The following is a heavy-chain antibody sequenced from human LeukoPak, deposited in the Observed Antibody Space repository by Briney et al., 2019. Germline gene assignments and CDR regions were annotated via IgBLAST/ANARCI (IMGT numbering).Heavy chain of an antibody. CDR3: AKKGGYSSSWEPFDY. CDR1: GFTFSDYY. Sequence: GGSLRLSCAASGFTFSDYYMSWIRQAPGKGLEWVSYISSSGSTIYYADSVKGRFTISRDNAKNSLYLQMNSLRAEDTAVYYCAKKGGYSSSWEPFDYWGQGTLVTVSS. CDR2: ISSSGSTI. D-gene: IGHD6-13*01. V-gene: IGHV3-11*01. J-gene: IGHJ4*02.